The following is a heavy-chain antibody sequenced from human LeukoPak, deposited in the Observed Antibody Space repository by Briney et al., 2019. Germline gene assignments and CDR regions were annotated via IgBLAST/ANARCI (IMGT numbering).Heavy chain of an antibody. J-gene: IGHJ4*02. D-gene: IGHD1-26*01. V-gene: IGHV1-46*01. Sequence: GASVKVSCKASGYSFTSYFMHWVRQAPGQGLEWMGIINPSVGSTSYAQRFQGRVTMISDTSTRTVYMELSSLRSEDTAVYYCARDQVSSGTYTFENWGQGTLVTVSS. CDR1: GYSFTSYF. CDR2: INPSVGST. CDR3: ARDQVSSGTYTFEN.